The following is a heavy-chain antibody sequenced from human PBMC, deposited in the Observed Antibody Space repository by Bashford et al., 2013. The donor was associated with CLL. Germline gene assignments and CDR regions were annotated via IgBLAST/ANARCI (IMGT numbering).Heavy chain of an antibody. CDR3: ARRPEDSAAGGQGWFDP. J-gene: IGHJ5*02. CDR2: INPNSGAT. V-gene: IGHV1-2*02. Sequence: AXVKVSCKASGYTFTDYYIHWVRQAPGQGLEWMGWINPNSGATHYAQEFQGRLTLTRDTSVNTVYMELSRLRSGHTAVYYCARRPEDSAAGGQGWFDPWGQGTLVTVSS. D-gene: IGHD6-13*01. CDR1: GYTFTDYY.